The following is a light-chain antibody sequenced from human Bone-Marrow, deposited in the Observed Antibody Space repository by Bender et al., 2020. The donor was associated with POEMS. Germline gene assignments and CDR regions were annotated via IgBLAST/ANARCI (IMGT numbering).Light chain of an antibody. CDR1: NIGSQS. J-gene: IGLJ3*02. V-gene: IGLV3-21*02. CDR3: CSYTRSRTWV. CDR2: DDG. Sequence: SYVLTQPPSVSVAPGLTARITCGGDNIGSQSVHWYQQKPGQAPVLVVYDDGDRPSGIPERFSGSNSGNTATLTVSGLQAEDEADYYCCSYTRSRTWVFGGGTKLTVL.